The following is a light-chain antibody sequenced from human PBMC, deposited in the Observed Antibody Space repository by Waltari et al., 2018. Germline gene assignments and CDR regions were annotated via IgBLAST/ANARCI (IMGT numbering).Light chain of an antibody. Sequence: QLVLTQSPSASASLGASVKLTCPLSSGHTTNIIAWLQQKPEKGPRYLMKVNSDGSHNKGVEMPDCVSGSRSGAERYLTIASLQSEDEADYYCQTGGHGTWVFGGGTRLTVL. V-gene: IGLV4-69*01. J-gene: IGLJ3*02. CDR3: QTGGHGTWV. CDR2: VNSDGSH. CDR1: SGHTTNI.